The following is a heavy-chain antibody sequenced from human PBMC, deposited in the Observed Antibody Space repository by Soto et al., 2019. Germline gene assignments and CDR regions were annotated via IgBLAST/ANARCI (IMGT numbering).Heavy chain of an antibody. Sequence: EVQLLESGGGLVQPGGSLRLSCAASGFTFSSYAMSWVRQAPGKGLEWVSAISGSGGSTYYADSVKGRFTISRDNSQNTLYLQMNSLRAEDTAVYYCAKEPYYYGSGSYYLARDYWGQGTLVTVSS. CDR3: AKEPYYYGSGSYYLARDY. CDR1: GFTFSSYA. CDR2: ISGSGGST. V-gene: IGHV3-23*01. J-gene: IGHJ4*02. D-gene: IGHD3-10*01.